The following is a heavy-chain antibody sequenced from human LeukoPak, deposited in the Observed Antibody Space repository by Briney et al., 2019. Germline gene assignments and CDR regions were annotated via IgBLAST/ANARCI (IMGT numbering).Heavy chain of an antibody. Sequence: ASVKVSCKASGYTFTSYGISWVRQAPGQGLEWMGWISAYNGNTNYAQKLQGRVTMTTDTSTSTAYMELRSLRSDGTAVYYCARVRRYCSGGSCPYSFDYWGQGTLVTVSS. D-gene: IGHD2-15*01. CDR2: ISAYNGNT. CDR1: GYTFTSYG. V-gene: IGHV1-18*04. J-gene: IGHJ4*02. CDR3: ARVRRYCSGGSCPYSFDY.